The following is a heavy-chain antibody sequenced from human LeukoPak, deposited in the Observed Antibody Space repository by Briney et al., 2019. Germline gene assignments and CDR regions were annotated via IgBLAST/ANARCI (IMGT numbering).Heavy chain of an antibody. Sequence: ASVKVSCKASGYTFTGYYMHWVRQAPGQGLEWMGRIIPIFGTANYAQKFQGRVTITTDEPTSTAYMELSSLRSEDTAVYYCARERSSGRDSPPDYWGQGTLVTVSS. CDR2: IIPIFGTA. D-gene: IGHD6-19*01. CDR1: GYTFTGYY. CDR3: ARERSSGRDSPPDY. V-gene: IGHV1-69*05. J-gene: IGHJ4*02.